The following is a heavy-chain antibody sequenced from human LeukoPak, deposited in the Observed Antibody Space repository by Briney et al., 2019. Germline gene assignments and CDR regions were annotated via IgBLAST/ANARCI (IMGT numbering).Heavy chain of an antibody. CDR2: IYYSGST. V-gene: IGHV4-59*01. Sequence: SETLSLTCTVSGGSISSYYWSWIRQPPGKGLEWIGYIYYSGSTNYNPSLKSRVTISVDTSKNQFSLKLSSVTAADTAVYYCATCFAALYYDSSGLGYWGQGTLVTVSS. CDR1: GGSISSYY. CDR3: ATCFAALYYDSSGLGY. J-gene: IGHJ4*02. D-gene: IGHD3-22*01.